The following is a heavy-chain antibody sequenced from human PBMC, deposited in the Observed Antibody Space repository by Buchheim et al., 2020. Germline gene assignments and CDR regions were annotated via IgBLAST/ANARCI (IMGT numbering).Heavy chain of an antibody. CDR2: ISGSGGST. V-gene: IGHV3-23*01. Sequence: EVQLLESGGGLIQPGGSLRLSCAASGFTFSSSAMSWVRQAPGKGLEWVSAISGSGGSTYYADSVKGRFTISRDNSKNTLYLQMNSLRAEDTAVYYCAKILGERGNYVGWYFDLWGRGTL. CDR3: AKILGERGNYVGWYFDL. D-gene: IGHD4-23*01. J-gene: IGHJ2*01. CDR1: GFTFSSSA.